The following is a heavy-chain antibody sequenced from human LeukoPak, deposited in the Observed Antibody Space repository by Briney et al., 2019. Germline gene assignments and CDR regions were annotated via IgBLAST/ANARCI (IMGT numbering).Heavy chain of an antibody. D-gene: IGHD2-2*01. V-gene: IGHV4-4*07. CDR3: ARNGIVVVPAARYYYYYMDV. Sequence: PSETLSLTCTVSGGSISSYYWSWIRQPAGKGLEWIGHTHISGNTKYNPSLKSRVTMSVDTSKNQFSLRLSSVTAADTAVYYCARNGIVVVPAARYYYYYMDVWGKGTTVTVSS. J-gene: IGHJ6*03. CDR2: THISGNT. CDR1: GGSISSYY.